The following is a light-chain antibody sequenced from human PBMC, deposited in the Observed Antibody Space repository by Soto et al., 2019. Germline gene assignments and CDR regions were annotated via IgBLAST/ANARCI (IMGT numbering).Light chain of an antibody. CDR2: AAS. CDR1: QGISNY. Sequence: DIQMTQSPSSLSASVGDRVTITCRASQGISNYLAWYQQKPGKVPKLLIYAASTLQSGVPSRFSGSGSGTDFTITISGLQPEDVATYYCQNPFTFGPGTKVDIK. V-gene: IGKV1-27*01. CDR3: QNPFT. J-gene: IGKJ3*01.